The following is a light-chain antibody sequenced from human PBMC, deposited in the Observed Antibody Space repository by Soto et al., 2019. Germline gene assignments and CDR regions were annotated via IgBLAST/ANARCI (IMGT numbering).Light chain of an antibody. CDR1: HDIRNY. V-gene: IGKV1-33*01. Sequence: DIQMTQSPSSLSASVGDRVTITCQASHDIRNYLGWYQKKPGKAPKLLIYDASNFEKGVPSSFSGSGSGTDFTLTSSSLQSEHIAKYYCQQYDSRPLTFGGGTRVELK. J-gene: IGKJ4*01. CDR2: DAS. CDR3: QQYDSRPLT.